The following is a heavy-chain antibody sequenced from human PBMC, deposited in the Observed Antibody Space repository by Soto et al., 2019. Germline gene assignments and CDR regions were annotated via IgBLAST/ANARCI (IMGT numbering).Heavy chain of an antibody. CDR3: ARGGMITFGVYFDY. V-gene: IGHV4-30-4*01. CDR2: IYYSGST. J-gene: IGHJ4*02. Sequence: SGTLSLTCTVSGGSISSGDYYWSWIRQPPGKGLEWIGYIYYSGSTYYNPSLKSRVTISVDTSKNQFSLKLSSVTAADTAVYYCARGGMITFGVYFDYWGQGTLVTVSS. D-gene: IGHD3-16*01. CDR1: GGSISSGDYY.